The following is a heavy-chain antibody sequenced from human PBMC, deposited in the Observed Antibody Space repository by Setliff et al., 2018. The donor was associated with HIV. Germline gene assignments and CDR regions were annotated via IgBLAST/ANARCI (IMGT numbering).Heavy chain of an antibody. Sequence: SETLSLTCTVSGVSTSSSSYYWGWIRQPPGKGLEWIGYVYYSGSTYYNPSLKSRLTISVDTSKNQLSLKLSSVTAADTAVYYCAREIYGGNSRPFDYWGQGTLVTVSS. CDR3: AREIYGGNSRPFDY. CDR2: VYYSGST. CDR1: GVSTSSSSYY. V-gene: IGHV4-39*07. D-gene: IGHD4-17*01. J-gene: IGHJ4*02.